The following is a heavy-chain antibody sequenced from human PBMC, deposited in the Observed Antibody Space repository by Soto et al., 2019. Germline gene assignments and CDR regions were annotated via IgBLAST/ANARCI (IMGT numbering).Heavy chain of an antibody. J-gene: IGHJ5*02. V-gene: IGHV4-4*02. D-gene: IGHD6-19*01. CDR2: IYHSGST. CDR1: GGSISSSNW. CDR3: AREYRRRSSGWYDWLDP. Sequence: SETLSLTCAVSGGSISSSNWWSWVRQPPGKGLEWIGEIYHSGSTNYNPSLKSRVTISVDKYKNQFSLKLSSVTAADTAVYYCAREYRRRSSGWYDWLDPWGKGTRGTVPS.